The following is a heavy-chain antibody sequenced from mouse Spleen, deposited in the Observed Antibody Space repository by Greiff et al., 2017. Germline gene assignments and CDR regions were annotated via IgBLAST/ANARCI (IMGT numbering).Heavy chain of an antibody. CDR3: ARQTGTRWYFDV. V-gene: IGHV5-9-3*01. CDR2: ISSGGGNT. CDR1: GFTFSSYA. D-gene: IGHD4-1*01. Sequence: EVQGVESGGGLVKLGGSLKLSCAASGFTFSSYAMSWVRQTPEKRLEWVATISSGGGNTYYPDSVKGRFTISRDNAKNTLYLQMSSLKSEDTAMYYCARQTGTRWYFDVWGAGTTVTVSS. J-gene: IGHJ1*01.